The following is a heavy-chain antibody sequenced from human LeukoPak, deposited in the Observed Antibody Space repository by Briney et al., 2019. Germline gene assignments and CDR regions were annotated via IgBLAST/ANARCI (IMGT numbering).Heavy chain of an antibody. V-gene: IGHV4-59*08. CDR2: IYYSGST. CDR3: ARHLDRSAALYFDY. D-gene: IGHD2-2*01. CDR1: GGSISSYY. Sequence: PSETLSLTCTVSGGSISSYYWSWIRQPPGKGLEWIGYIYYSGSTNYNPSLKSRVTISVDTSKNQFSLKLSSVTAADTAVYYCARHLDRSAALYFDYWGQGTLVTVSS. J-gene: IGHJ4*02.